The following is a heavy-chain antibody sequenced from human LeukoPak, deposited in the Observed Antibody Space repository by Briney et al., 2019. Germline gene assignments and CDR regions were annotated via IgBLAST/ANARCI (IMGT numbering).Heavy chain of an antibody. D-gene: IGHD6-13*01. CDR3: ARGVAAAAGDY. J-gene: IGHJ4*02. CDR1: GFTFDDYG. Sequence: GAGGSLRLSCAASGFTFDDYGMSWVRHAPGKGLEWVSGINWNGGSTGYADSVKGRFTISRDNAKNSLYLQMNSLRAEDTALYYCARGVAAAAGDYWGQGTLVTVSS. V-gene: IGHV3-20*04. CDR2: INWNGGST.